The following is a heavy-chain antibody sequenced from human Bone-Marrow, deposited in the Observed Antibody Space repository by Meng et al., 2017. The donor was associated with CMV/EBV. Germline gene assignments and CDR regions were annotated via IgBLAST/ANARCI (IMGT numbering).Heavy chain of an antibody. J-gene: IGHJ4*02. V-gene: IGHV4-34*01. CDR2: INHSGST. CDR1: GGSFSGYY. D-gene: IGHD6-6*01. CDR3: ARGRLAARPFDY. Sequence: SETLSFTCAVYGGSFSGYYWSRIRQPPGKGLEWIGEINHSGSTNYNPSLKSRVTISVDTSKNQLTLKLSSVTAADTAVYYCARGRLAARPFDYWGQGTLVTVSS.